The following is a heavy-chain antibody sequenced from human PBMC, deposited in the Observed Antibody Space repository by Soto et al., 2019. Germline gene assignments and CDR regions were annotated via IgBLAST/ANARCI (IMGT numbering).Heavy chain of an antibody. CDR2: IYPSDSTV. CDR3: ARGNVANYFEP. Sequence: GESLKISCQSSGYTFANYWIVWVRQMRGKGLEWMGIIYPSDSTVKYSPSVQGQVTMSVDKSISTAYQQWSSLKASDAAVYYSARGNVANYFEPWGQGTLVTVSS. J-gene: IGHJ5*02. V-gene: IGHV5-51*01. D-gene: IGHD1-7*01. CDR1: GYTFANYW.